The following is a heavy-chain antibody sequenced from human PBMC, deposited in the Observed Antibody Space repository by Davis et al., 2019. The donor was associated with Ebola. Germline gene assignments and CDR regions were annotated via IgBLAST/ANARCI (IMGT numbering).Heavy chain of an antibody. CDR3: VRGGGSFWRF. Sequence: MPGGSLRLSCAASGFTFSNAWMSWIRQPPGKGLEWIGYIGYSGTTNYNPSLRSRVTISQDTSKNQFSLKLNSVTAADTALYHCVRGGGSFWRFWGQGALVTVSS. J-gene: IGHJ4*02. CDR1: GFTFSNAW. V-gene: IGHV4-59*01. D-gene: IGHD1-26*01. CDR2: IGYSGTT.